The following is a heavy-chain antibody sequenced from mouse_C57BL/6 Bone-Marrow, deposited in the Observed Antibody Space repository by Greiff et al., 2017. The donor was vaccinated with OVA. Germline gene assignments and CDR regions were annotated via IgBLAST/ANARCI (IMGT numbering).Heavy chain of an antibody. CDR3: ARVYDLFDY. D-gene: IGHD2-3*01. CDR1: GYSITSGYY. J-gene: IGHJ2*01. CDR2: ISYDGSN. Sequence: VQLQQSGPGLVKPSQSLSLTCSVTGYSITSGYYWNWIRQFPGNKLEWMGYISYDGSNNYNPSLKIRISITRDTSKNQFFLKLNSVTTEDTATYYCARVYDLFDYWGQGTTLTVSS. V-gene: IGHV3-6*01.